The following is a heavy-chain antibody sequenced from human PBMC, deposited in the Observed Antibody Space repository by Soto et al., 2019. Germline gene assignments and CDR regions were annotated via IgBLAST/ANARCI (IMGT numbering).Heavy chain of an antibody. CDR2: IYAGDSDT. CDR3: ARQEYSSWSPAFDF. Sequence: PGESLKISCQASGYSFTSYWIGWVRQMPGKGLEWMGIIYAGDSDTRYSPSFQGQVTISADKSFSTAYLQWSSLKASDTAMYYCARQEYSSWSPAFDFWGQGTMVTVSS. J-gene: IGHJ3*01. D-gene: IGHD6-6*01. CDR1: GYSFTSYW. V-gene: IGHV5-51*01.